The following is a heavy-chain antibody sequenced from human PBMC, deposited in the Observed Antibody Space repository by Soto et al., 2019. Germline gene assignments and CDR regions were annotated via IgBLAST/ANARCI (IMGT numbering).Heavy chain of an antibody. V-gene: IGHV4-34*01. Sequence: SETLSLTCAVYGGSFSGYYWSWIRQPPGKGLEWIGEINHSGSTNYNPSLKSRVTISVDTSKNQFSLKLSSVTAADTAVYYCARVPGIAVAGTRGWFDPWGQGTLVTVSS. CDR1: GGSFSGYY. J-gene: IGHJ5*02. CDR2: INHSGST. CDR3: ARVPGIAVAGTRGWFDP. D-gene: IGHD6-19*01.